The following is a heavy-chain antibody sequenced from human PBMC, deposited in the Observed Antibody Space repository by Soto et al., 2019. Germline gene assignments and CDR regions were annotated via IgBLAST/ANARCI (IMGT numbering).Heavy chain of an antibody. V-gene: IGHV1-69*01. Sequence: QVQLVQSGAEVKEPGSSVRVSCKASGGTFDNFIMNWVRQTPGQGLEWMGGIVPMLGTPTYAEKFKGRVTISATGSTSTMYLEVTSLRSEDTAIYYCARTGPYSSSLSQSSGMDVWGQGTTVTVSS. J-gene: IGHJ6*02. CDR1: GGTFDNFI. D-gene: IGHD1-26*01. CDR2: IVPMLGTP. CDR3: ARTGPYSSSLSQSSGMDV.